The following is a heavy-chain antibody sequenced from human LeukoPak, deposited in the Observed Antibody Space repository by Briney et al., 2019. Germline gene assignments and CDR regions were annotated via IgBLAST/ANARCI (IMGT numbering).Heavy chain of an antibody. CDR1: DASISNFY. J-gene: IGHJ5*02. CDR2: ISYSGST. Sequence: SETLPLTCTVSDASISNFYWGWIRQPPGKGLEWIGDISYSGSTNYNPSLKSRVTMSVDTSKNQFSLKLRSVTAADTAVYYCARLHCSSPSCHRNWFDPWGQGTLVTVSS. V-gene: IGHV4-59*01. CDR3: ARLHCSSPSCHRNWFDP. D-gene: IGHD2-2*01.